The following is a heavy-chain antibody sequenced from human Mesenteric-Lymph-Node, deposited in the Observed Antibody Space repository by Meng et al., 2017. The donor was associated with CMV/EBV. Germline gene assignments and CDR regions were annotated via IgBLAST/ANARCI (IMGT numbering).Heavy chain of an antibody. J-gene: IGHJ4*02. V-gene: IGHV4-34*01. D-gene: IGHD5-18*01. CDR1: GGSFSGYY. CDR2: INHSGST. CDR3: ASLPNTATYFDY. Sequence: SETLSLTCAVYGGSFSGYYWSWIRQPPGKGLEWIGEINHSGSTNYNPSLKSRVTISVDTSKNQFSLKLSSVTAADTAVYYCASLPNTATYFDYWGQGALVTVSS.